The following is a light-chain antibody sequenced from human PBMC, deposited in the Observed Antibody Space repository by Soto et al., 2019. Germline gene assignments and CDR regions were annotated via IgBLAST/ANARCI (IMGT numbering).Light chain of an antibody. CDR3: QRYKDWPLT. V-gene: IGKV3-15*01. CDR2: GAS. J-gene: IGKJ1*01. Sequence: EIVMTQSPATLSVSPGERVTLSCRASQSVSSNLAWYQQKPGQTPRLLLYGASTRATGIPARFSGSGAGADFTLTISSLQSEDCHDDYCQRYKDWPLTFGHGTKVAIK. CDR1: QSVSSN.